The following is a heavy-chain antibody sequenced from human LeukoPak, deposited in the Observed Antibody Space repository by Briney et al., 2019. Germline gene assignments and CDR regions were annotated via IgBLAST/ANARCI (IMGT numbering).Heavy chain of an antibody. CDR1: GYTFTSYG. V-gene: IGHV1-18*01. D-gene: IGHD3-22*01. CDR3: ASISSGPYYYGRDV. CDR2: ISAYNGNT. Sequence: ASVKVSCKASGYTFTSYGISWVRQAPGQGLEWMGWISAYNGNTNYAQKLQGRVTMTTDTSTSTAYMELRSLRSDDTAVYYCASISSGPYYYGRDVWGQGTTVTVSS. J-gene: IGHJ6*02.